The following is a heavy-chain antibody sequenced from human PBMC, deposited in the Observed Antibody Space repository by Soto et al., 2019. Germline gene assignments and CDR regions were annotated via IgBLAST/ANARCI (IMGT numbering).Heavy chain of an antibody. V-gene: IGHV3-73*01. CDR1: GFIFSGSA. D-gene: IGHD3-3*01. CDR2: IRSKANNHAT. J-gene: IGHJ5*02. CDR3: ARESRFLEWLSLNWFDP. Sequence: GGSLRLSCAASGFIFSGSAMHWVRQASGKGLEWVGRIRSKANNHATGYAASVKGRFTISRDNAKNSLYLQMNSLRDEDTAVYYCARESRFLEWLSLNWFDPWGQGTLVTVSS.